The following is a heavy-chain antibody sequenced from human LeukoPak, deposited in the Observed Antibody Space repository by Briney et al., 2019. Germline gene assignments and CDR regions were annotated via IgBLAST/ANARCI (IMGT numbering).Heavy chain of an antibody. CDR2: ISWNSGSI. D-gene: IGHD3-10*01. J-gene: IGHJ4*02. CDR3: AISYYYGSGSPFDY. CDR1: GFTFDDYA. Sequence: GGSLRLSCEASGFTFDDYAMHWVRQAPGKGLEWVSGISWNSGSIGYADSVKGRFTISRDNAKNSLYLQMNSLRAEDTALYYCAISYYYGSGSPFDYWGQGTLVTVSS. V-gene: IGHV3-9*01.